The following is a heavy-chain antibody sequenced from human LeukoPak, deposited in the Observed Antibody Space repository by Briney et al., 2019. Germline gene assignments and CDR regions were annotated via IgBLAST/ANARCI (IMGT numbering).Heavy chain of an antibody. CDR3: ARGASAAAPGDAFDI. CDR1: GFTFSSYC. CDR2: ISSSSSYI. J-gene: IGHJ3*02. D-gene: IGHD6-13*01. V-gene: IGHV3-21*01. Sequence: GGSLRPSCAASGFTFSSYCMNWVRQAPGKGLEWVSSISSSSSYIYYADSVKGRFTISRDNAKNSLYLQMNSLRAEDTAVYYCARGASAAAPGDAFDIWGQGTMVTVSS.